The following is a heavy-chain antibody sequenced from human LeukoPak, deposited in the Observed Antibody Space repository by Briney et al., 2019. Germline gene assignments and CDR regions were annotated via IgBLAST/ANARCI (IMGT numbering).Heavy chain of an antibody. V-gene: IGHV3-74*01. Sequence: GGSLRLSCAASGSAFSSYWMHWVRQAPGKGLVWVSRINSDGSSTSYADSVKGRFTISRDNAKNTLYLQMNSLRAEDTAVYYCARVARPSIAAAGTGGRYYYYGMDVWGQGTTVTVSS. D-gene: IGHD6-13*01. J-gene: IGHJ6*02. CDR3: ARVARPSIAAAGTGGRYYYYGMDV. CDR1: GSAFSSYW. CDR2: INSDGSST.